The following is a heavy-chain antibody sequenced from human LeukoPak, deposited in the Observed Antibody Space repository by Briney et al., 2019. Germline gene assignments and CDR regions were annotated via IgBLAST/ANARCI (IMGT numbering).Heavy chain of an antibody. D-gene: IGHD2-15*01. J-gene: IGHJ3*02. CDR2: INPSGST. CDR3: ARGTPEDYAFDI. Sequence: PSETLSLTCAVYGGSFSDYYWSWIRQPPGKGLVWIGEINPSGSTNYSPSLKSRVTISVDTSKNQFSLKVSSVTAADTAVYYCARGTPEDYAFDIWGHGAMVIVSS. CDR1: GGSFSDYY. V-gene: IGHV4-34*01.